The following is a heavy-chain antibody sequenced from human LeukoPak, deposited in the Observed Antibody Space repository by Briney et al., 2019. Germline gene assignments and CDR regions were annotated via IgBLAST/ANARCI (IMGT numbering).Heavy chain of an antibody. CDR1: GYTFTAYY. CDR2: FNPNSGGT. Sequence: ASVIVSCKASGYTFTAYYMHWVRQAPGQGLEWMGWFNPNSGGTNYAQEFQGRVTMTRDTSISTAYMELSRLRSDDTAFYYCARDQGGGSYTYYFDYWGQGSLVTVSS. V-gene: IGHV1-2*02. D-gene: IGHD1-26*01. J-gene: IGHJ4*02. CDR3: ARDQGGGSYTYYFDY.